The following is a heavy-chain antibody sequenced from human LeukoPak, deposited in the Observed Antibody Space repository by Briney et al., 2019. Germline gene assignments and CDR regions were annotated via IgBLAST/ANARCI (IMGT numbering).Heavy chain of an antibody. CDR2: ISGSGGST. Sequence: PGGSLRLSCAASGFTFSSYAMSWVRQAPGKGLEWVSAISGSGGSTYYADSVKGRFTISRDNSKNTLYLQMNSLRAEDTAVYYCAKVEGIVGEGDYFDYWGQGTLVTVSS. CDR1: GFTFSSYA. V-gene: IGHV3-23*01. D-gene: IGHD1-26*01. CDR3: AKVEGIVGEGDYFDY. J-gene: IGHJ4*02.